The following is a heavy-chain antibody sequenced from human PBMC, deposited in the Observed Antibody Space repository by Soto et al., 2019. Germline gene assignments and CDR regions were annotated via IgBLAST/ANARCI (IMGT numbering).Heavy chain of an antibody. V-gene: IGHV4-39*01. CDR1: GGSISSSDFY. D-gene: IGHD3-22*01. J-gene: IGHJ5*02. CDR2: MYYSGTT. CDR3: AVVDSTGNWFDP. Sequence: QLQLQESGPGLVKPSETLSLTCTVSGGSISSSDFYCGWLRQPPVKGLDFIGSMYYSGTTYYNPFLKNRITISVDTSKNQFSLKLISVTAADTAVYYCAVVDSTGNWFDPWGQGALVTVSS.